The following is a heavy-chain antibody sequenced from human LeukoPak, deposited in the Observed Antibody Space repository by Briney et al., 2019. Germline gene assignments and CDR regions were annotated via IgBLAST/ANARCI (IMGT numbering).Heavy chain of an antibody. CDR2: ISAYNGNT. D-gene: IGHD6-13*01. Sequence: GASVKVSCKASGYTFTSYGISWVRQAPGQGLEWMGWISAYNGNTNYAQKLQGRVTMTTDTSTSTAYMELRSLRSDDTAVYYCARDRRRHSSSWNRFDYWGQGTLVTVSS. V-gene: IGHV1-18*01. J-gene: IGHJ4*02. CDR3: ARDRRRHSSSWNRFDY. CDR1: GYTFTSYG.